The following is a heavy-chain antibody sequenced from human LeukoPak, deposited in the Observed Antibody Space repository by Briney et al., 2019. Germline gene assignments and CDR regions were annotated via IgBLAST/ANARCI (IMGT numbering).Heavy chain of an antibody. J-gene: IGHJ4*02. CDR1: GGSIGSYY. Sequence: SETLSLTCTVSGGSIGSYYWSWIRQPPGKGLEWIGYIYYTGSTDYNPSLKSRVTISVDTSKNQFSLKLSSVTAADTAVYYCARGGGYYFDYWGQGILVAVSS. CDR2: IYYTGST. V-gene: IGHV4-59*12. D-gene: IGHD5-12*01. CDR3: ARGGGYYFDY.